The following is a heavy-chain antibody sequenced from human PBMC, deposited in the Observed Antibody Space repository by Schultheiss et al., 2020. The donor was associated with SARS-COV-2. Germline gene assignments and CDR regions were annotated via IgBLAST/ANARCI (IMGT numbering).Heavy chain of an antibody. CDR3: ARGIEMATTKILFDY. CDR1: GYSFTSYG. J-gene: IGHJ4*02. V-gene: IGHV1-18*01. Sequence: ISCKGSGYSFTSYGISWVRQAPGQGLEWMGWISAYNGNTNYAQKLQGRVTMTTDTSTSTAYMELRSLRSDDTAVYYCARGIEMATTKILFDYWGQGTLVTVSS. D-gene: IGHD5-24*01. CDR2: ISAYNGNT.